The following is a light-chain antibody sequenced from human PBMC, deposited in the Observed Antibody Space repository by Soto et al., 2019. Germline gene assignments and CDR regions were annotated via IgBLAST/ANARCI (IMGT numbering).Light chain of an antibody. J-gene: IGKJ4*02. Sequence: EVVMTQSPLSLPVTLGQPASISCRSSQSLLYSDGTTFLTWFHQRPGQSPRRLIYEVSNRDSGVADRFSGSVSGTDFRLKNSRVEAEDVGLYYGIQGSHWALRCGGGTEVEIK. CDR2: EVS. CDR1: QSLLYSDGTTF. CDR3: IQGSHWALR. V-gene: IGKV2-30*01.